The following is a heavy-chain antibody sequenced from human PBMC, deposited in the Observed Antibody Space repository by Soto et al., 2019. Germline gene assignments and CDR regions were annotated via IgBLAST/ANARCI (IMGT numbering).Heavy chain of an antibody. CDR1: GGSINSSGYY. CDR2: IYYSGRT. Sequence: QLQLQESGPGLVKPSETLSLTCTVSGGSINSSGYYWGWIRQPPGKGLEWIGTIYYSGRTYYNPSLKSRVTISVDTSENQXSLKLSSVTAADXXXXXXXXDNNWNSGYFDYWGQGTLVTVSS. D-gene: IGHD1-7*01. CDR3: XXDNNWNSGYFDY. V-gene: IGHV4-39*01. J-gene: IGHJ4*02.